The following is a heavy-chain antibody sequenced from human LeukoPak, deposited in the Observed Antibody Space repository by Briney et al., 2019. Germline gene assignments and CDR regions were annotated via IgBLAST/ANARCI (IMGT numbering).Heavy chain of an antibody. CDR2: INSDGSST. CDR3: ARGAGDCSSTSCYTGYFDY. D-gene: IGHD2-2*02. Sequence: GGSLRLSCAASGFTFSSYWMHWVRQAPGKGLVRVSRINSDGSSTSYADSVKGRFTISRDNAKNTLYLQMNSLRAEDTAVYYCARGAGDCSSTSCYTGYFDYWGQGTLVTVSS. V-gene: IGHV3-74*01. CDR1: GFTFSSYW. J-gene: IGHJ4*02.